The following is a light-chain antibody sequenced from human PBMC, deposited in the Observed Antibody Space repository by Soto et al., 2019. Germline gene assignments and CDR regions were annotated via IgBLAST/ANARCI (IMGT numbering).Light chain of an antibody. CDR1: QSVSSSY. CDR2: GAS. Sequence: EIVLTQSPGTLSLSPGERATLSCRASQSVSSSYLAWYQQKPGQAPRLLIYGASSRATGIPDRFSGSGYGTDFTLTISRLEPEDSAVYYCQQYGNSPRLTFGGGTKVEIK. V-gene: IGKV3-20*01. J-gene: IGKJ4*01. CDR3: QQYGNSPRLT.